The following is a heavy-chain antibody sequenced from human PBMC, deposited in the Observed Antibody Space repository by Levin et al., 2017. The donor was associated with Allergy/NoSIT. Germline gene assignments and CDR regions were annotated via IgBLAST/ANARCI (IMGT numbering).Heavy chain of an antibody. CDR1: GFTFSNYA. V-gene: IGHV3-23*01. Sequence: SCAASGFTFSNYAMSWVRQAPGKGLEWVSSISGSGGTTFYADSVKGRFTISRDNSKNTLYLQMNSLRAEDTALYYCAKVRGVIITYPFDYWGQGTLVTVSS. J-gene: IGHJ4*02. CDR2: ISGSGGTT. D-gene: IGHD3-10*01. CDR3: AKVRGVIITYPFDY.